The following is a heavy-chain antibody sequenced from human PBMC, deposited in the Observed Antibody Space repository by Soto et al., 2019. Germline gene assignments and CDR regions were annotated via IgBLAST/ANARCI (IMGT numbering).Heavy chain of an antibody. V-gene: IGHV4-59*08. J-gene: IGHJ5*02. CDR2: IYYSGST. D-gene: IGHD3-3*02. Sequence: SETLSLTCTVSGGSISSYYWCWIRQPPGKGLEWIGYIYYSGSTYYNPSLKSRVTISLDTSKNQFSLKLSSVTAADTAVYYCASPKIAFYNWFDPWGQGTLVTVSS. CDR3: ASPKIAFYNWFDP. CDR1: GGSISSYY.